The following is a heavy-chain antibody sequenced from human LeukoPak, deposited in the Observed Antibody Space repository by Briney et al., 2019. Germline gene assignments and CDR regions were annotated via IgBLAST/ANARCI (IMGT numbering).Heavy chain of an antibody. V-gene: IGHV4-34*01. Sequence: SETLSLTCAVYGGSFSGYYWSWIRQPPGKGLEWIGEINHSGSTNYNPSLKSRVTISVDTSKNQFSLKLSSVTAADTAVYYCARHLFYDYVWSDYFDYWGQGTLVTVSS. CDR1: GGSFSGYY. CDR2: INHSGST. D-gene: IGHD3-16*01. J-gene: IGHJ4*02. CDR3: ARHLFYDYVWSDYFDY.